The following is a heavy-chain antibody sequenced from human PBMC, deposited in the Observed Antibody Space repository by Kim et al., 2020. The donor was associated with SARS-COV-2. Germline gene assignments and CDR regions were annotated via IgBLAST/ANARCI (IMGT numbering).Heavy chain of an antibody. D-gene: IGHD4-17*01. CDR3: VKEGGDDFASTTNR. Sequence: GGSLRLSCVASGFTFSRSRMSWVRQAPGKTLEWVAYINRDGSQKYNMGSVKGRFIISSDNTKNLLSLQMSNLSDEETSLYYCVKEGGDDFASTTNRWGQGTLESVSS. J-gene: IGHJ5*02. CDR1: GFTFSRSR. V-gene: IGHV3-7*01. CDR2: INRDGSQK.